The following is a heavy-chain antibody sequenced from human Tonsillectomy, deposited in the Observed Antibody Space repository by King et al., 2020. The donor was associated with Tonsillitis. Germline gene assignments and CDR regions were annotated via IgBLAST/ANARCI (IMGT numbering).Heavy chain of an antibody. CDR2: IRYDGSNK. Sequence: VQLVESGGGVVQPGGSLRLSCAASGFTFSSYGMDWVRQAPGKGLEWVAFIRYDGSNKYYADSVRGRFTISRDNSKNTLYLQMNSLRAEDTAVYYCAKDPGVDVVEAMGDPFDYWGQGTLVTVSS. CDR1: GFTFSSYG. V-gene: IGHV3-30*02. CDR3: AKDPGVDVVEAMGDPFDY. D-gene: IGHD2-15*01. J-gene: IGHJ4*02.